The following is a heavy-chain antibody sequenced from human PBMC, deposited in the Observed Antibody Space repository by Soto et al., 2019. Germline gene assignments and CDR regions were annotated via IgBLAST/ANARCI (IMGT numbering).Heavy chain of an antibody. D-gene: IGHD3-3*01. V-gene: IGHV1-2*04. CDR2: INPNSGGT. J-gene: IGHJ6*02. CDR1: GYTFTGYY. Sequence: ASVKVSCKASGYTFTGYYMHWVRQAPGQGLEWMGWINPNSGGTNYAQKFQGWVTMTRDTSISTAYVELSRLRSDDTAVYHCARESFWSGYYTSASEYYGMDVWGQGTTVTVSS. CDR3: ARESFWSGYYTSASEYYGMDV.